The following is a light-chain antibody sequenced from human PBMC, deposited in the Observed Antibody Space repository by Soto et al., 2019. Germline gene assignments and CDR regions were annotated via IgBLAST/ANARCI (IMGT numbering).Light chain of an antibody. Sequence: DTQMTQSPSTLSASVGDRVTITCRASQTIYSWLAWYQQKPGQAPRLLIHKASTLETGVPSRVSGSGYGSEFTLIISSLQPDDFATYYCHQYNSYPRTFGQGTKVEV. V-gene: IGKV1-5*03. CDR3: HQYNSYPRT. CDR2: KAS. CDR1: QTIYSW. J-gene: IGKJ1*01.